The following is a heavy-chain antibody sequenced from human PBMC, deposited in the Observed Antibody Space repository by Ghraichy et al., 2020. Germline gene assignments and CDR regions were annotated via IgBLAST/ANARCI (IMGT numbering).Heavy chain of an antibody. Sequence: GGSLRLLCTASGLSFSSFAMSWVRQAPGKGLEWVSSISASGGSTYYADSVKGRFTFSRDNFKNTLFLQMNSLRGDDTAIYYCARDPVVPGGAMDVWGQGTTVTVSS. D-gene: IGHD2-15*01. CDR3: ARDPVVPGGAMDV. CDR2: ISASGGST. V-gene: IGHV3-23*01. CDR1: GLSFSSFA. J-gene: IGHJ6*02.